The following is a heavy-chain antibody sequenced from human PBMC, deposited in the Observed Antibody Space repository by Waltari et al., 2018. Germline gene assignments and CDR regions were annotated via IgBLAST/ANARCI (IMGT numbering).Heavy chain of an antibody. Sequence: QLEQSGPEVKKPGASVKVSCKASGDGLFGLFMHWVRQAPGKGPEWVGGFDHEHGKTDYAQSFQGKDTMTENKSMDTDYVELSRLRSEDTAVYYCARGLAATVFYVNGLDFWGQGTSVLVSS. D-gene: IGHD2-8*01. CDR2: FDHEHGKT. V-gene: IGHV1-24*01. CDR3: ARGLAATVFYVNGLDF. CDR1: GDGLFGLF. J-gene: IGHJ6*02.